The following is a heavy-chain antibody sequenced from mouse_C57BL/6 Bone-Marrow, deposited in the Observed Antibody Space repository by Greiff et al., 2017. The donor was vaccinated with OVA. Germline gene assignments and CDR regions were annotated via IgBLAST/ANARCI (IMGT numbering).Heavy chain of an antibody. CDR1: GYTFPSYG. CDR3: ARGSYYYGSRDYAMDY. V-gene: IGHV1-81*01. D-gene: IGHD1-1*01. J-gene: IGHJ4*01. CDR2: IYPRSGNT. Sequence: VQLVESGAELARPGASVKLSCKASGYTFPSYGISWVKQRTGQGLEGIGEIYPRSGNTYYNEKFKGKATLTADKSSSTAYMELRSLTSEDSAVYFCARGSYYYGSRDYAMDYWGQGTSVTVSS.